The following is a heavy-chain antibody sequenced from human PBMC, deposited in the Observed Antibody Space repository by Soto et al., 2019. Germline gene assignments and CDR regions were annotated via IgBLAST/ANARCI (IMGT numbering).Heavy chain of an antibody. CDR2: MNPNSGNT. V-gene: IGHV1-8*01. J-gene: IGHJ6*02. D-gene: IGHD6-19*01. CDR3: ARSADSSGWIYGMDV. CDR1: GYTFTSYD. Sequence: QVQLVQSGAEVKKPGASVKVSCKASGYTFTSYDINWVRQATGQGLEWMGWMNPNSGNTGYAQKFQGRVTMTRNTSISTAYMELSSLRSEDTAEYYCARSADSSGWIYGMDVWGQGTTVTVSS.